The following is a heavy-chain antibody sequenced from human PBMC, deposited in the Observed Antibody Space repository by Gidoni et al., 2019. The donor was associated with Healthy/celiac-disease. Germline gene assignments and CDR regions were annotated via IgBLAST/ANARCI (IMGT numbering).Heavy chain of an antibody. V-gene: IGHV3-30-3*01. D-gene: IGHD2-15*01. CDR2: ISYDGSNK. Sequence: QVQLVESGGGVVQPGRSLRLSCAASGFTFSRYTMHWVRQAPGKGLEWVAVISYDGSNKYYADSVKGRFTISRDKSKNTLYLQMNSLRAEDTAVYYCARDPDRGYCSGGSCYSLDYWGQGTLVTVSS. J-gene: IGHJ4*02. CDR1: GFTFSRYT. CDR3: ARDPDRGYCSGGSCYSLDY.